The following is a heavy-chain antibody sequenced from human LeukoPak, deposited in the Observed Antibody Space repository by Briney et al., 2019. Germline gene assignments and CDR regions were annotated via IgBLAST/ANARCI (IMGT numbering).Heavy chain of an antibody. V-gene: IGHV4-34*01. J-gene: IGHJ4*02. Sequence: SETLSLTCAVYGGSFSGYYWSWIRQPPGKGLEWIGEINHSGSTNYNPSLRSRVTISVDTSKNQFSLKLSSVTAADTAVYYCARVDFWSGYYDAPRRVIDYWGQGTLVTVSS. CDR3: ARVDFWSGYYDAPRRVIDY. D-gene: IGHD3-3*01. CDR1: GGSFSGYY. CDR2: INHSGST.